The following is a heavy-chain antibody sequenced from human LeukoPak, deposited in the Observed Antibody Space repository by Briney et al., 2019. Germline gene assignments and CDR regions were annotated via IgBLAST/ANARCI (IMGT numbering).Heavy chain of an antibody. CDR1: GYTFTSYG. V-gene: IGHV1-18*01. J-gene: IGHJ4*02. Sequence: ASVKVSCKASGYTFTSYGISWVRQAPGQGLEWMGWISAYNGNTNYAQKLQGRVTMTTDTSTSTAYMELRSLRSNDTAVYYCARDRHYDYVWGSYRRPPPFDCWGQGTLVTVSS. CDR3: ARDRHYDYVWGSYRRPPPFDC. D-gene: IGHD3-16*02. CDR2: ISAYNGNT.